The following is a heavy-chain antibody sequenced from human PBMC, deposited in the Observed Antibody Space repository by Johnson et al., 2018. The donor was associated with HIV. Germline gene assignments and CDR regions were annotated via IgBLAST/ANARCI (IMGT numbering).Heavy chain of an antibody. J-gene: IGHJ3*02. CDR2: IWYDGSNK. CDR3: ATLEYSSSPGGYGAFDI. CDR1: GFTFSSYG. V-gene: IGHV3-33*01. D-gene: IGHD6-6*01. Sequence: QVQLVESGGGVVQPGRSLRLSCAASGFTFSSYGMHWVRQAPGKGLEWVAVIWYDGSNKYYGDSVKGRFTISRDNFKNTLYLQMNSLRAEDPAVYYCATLEYSSSPGGYGAFDIWGQGTMVTVSS.